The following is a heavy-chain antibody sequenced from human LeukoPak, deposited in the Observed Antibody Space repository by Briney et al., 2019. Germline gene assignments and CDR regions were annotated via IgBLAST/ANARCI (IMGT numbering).Heavy chain of an antibody. CDR1: GFTFSVYG. CDR3: ARAVGPFDY. D-gene: IGHD2-15*01. J-gene: IGHJ4*02. CDR2: IWNDGSNK. Sequence: PGTSLRLSCEASGFTFSVYGMHWVRQAPGKRLEWVAVIWNDGSNKYYADSVKGRFTISRDNSKNTLYLQMNSLRTEDMAVYYCARAVGPFDYWGQGTLVTVSS. V-gene: IGHV3-33*01.